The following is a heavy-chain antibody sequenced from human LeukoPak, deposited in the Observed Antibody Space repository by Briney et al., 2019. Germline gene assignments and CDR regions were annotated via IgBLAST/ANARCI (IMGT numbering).Heavy chain of an antibody. Sequence: GGSLRLSCAASGFTFSSYSMTWVRQAPGKGLEWVSYISSSSSTIYYADSVKGRFTISRDNAKNSLYLQMNSLRAEDTAVYYCARDGSTMIVVAPFDYWGQGTLVTVSS. D-gene: IGHD3-22*01. J-gene: IGHJ4*02. CDR2: ISSSSSTI. V-gene: IGHV3-48*01. CDR1: GFTFSSYS. CDR3: ARDGSTMIVVAPFDY.